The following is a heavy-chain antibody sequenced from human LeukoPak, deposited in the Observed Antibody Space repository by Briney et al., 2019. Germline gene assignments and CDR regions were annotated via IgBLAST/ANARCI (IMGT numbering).Heavy chain of an antibody. CDR3: ATITSYGGRDRGLDY. V-gene: IGHV3-74*01. D-gene: IGHD1-26*01. CDR2: ISPDGSGT. CDR1: GLTFNTYW. J-gene: IGHJ4*02. Sequence: PGGSLRLSCAASGLTFNTYWMHWVRQAPGKGLVWLSRISPDGSGTSYADSVKGRFTISRDNAKNTLYLQMNSLRAEDTAVYYCATITSYGGRDRGLDYWGQGILVTVSS.